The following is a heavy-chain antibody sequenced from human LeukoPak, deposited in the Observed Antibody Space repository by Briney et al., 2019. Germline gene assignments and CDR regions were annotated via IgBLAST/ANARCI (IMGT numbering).Heavy chain of an antibody. J-gene: IGHJ3*02. CDR2: IYYSGST. Sequence: SETLSLTCTVSGGSISSSSYYWGWIRQPPGKGLECIGSIYYSGSTYYNPSLKSRVTISVDTSKNQFSLKLSSVTAADTAVYYCARDQAGYYDSSRRENFDIWGQGTMVTVSS. V-gene: IGHV4-39*07. D-gene: IGHD3-22*01. CDR3: ARDQAGYYDSSRRENFDI. CDR1: GGSISSSSYY.